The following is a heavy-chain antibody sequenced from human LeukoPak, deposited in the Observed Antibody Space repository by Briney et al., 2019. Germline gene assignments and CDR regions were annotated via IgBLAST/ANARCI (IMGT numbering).Heavy chain of an antibody. Sequence: SETLSLTCTVSGGSISSYYWSWIRQPPGKGLEWIGYIYYSGSTNYNPSLKSRVTISVDTSKNQFSLKLSSVTAADTAVYYCARGGQQVVHRNWFDPWGQGTLVTVSS. V-gene: IGHV4-59*01. D-gene: IGHD6-13*01. CDR2: IYYSGST. CDR3: ARGGQQVVHRNWFDP. J-gene: IGHJ5*02. CDR1: GGSISSYY.